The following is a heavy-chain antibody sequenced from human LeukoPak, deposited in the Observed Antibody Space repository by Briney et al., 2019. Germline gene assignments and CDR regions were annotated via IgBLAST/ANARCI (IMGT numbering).Heavy chain of an antibody. Sequence: GGSLRLSCAASGFTVSGNYMSWVRQAPGKGLEWVSVIYSGGSTYYADSVKGRFTISRDNSKNTLYLQMNSLRAEDTAMYYCAREGVDGGVGSCPGSGAQGTRVPFHS. V-gene: IGHV3-53*01. CDR3: AREGVDGGVGSCPGS. CDR1: GFTVSGNY. CDR2: IYSGGST. D-gene: IGHD2-15*01. J-gene: IGHJ4*02.